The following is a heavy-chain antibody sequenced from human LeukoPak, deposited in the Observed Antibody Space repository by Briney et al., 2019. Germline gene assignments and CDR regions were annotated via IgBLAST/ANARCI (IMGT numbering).Heavy chain of an antibody. CDR3: ARDLVTVTKGFDI. J-gene: IGHJ3*02. CDR2: ISYIGST. V-gene: IGHV4-59*11. D-gene: IGHD4-17*01. Sequence: SETLSLTCAVSADSFSSHYWTWIRQPPGKGLEWIGYISYIGSTNYNPSLKSRVTISIDTSKNQFSLKLTSVTAADTAVYYCARDLVTVTKGFDIWGQGTTVSVSS. CDR1: ADSFSSHY.